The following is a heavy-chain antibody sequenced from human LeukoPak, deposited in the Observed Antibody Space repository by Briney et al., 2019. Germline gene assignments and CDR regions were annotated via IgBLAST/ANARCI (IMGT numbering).Heavy chain of an antibody. J-gene: IGHJ2*01. D-gene: IGHD3-22*01. CDR3: ARVTYYYDTSGPNGYFDL. V-gene: IGHV4-30-2*01. Sequence: SETLSLTCTVSGYAITSGGLSWNWIRQPPGKGLEWIGCIYDRGPAYYNPSLKSRFTISVDRPKNQFFLNVTSLTAADTAVYYCARVTYYYDTSGPNGYFDLWGRGTLVTVS. CDR1: GYAITSGGLS. CDR2: IYDRGPA.